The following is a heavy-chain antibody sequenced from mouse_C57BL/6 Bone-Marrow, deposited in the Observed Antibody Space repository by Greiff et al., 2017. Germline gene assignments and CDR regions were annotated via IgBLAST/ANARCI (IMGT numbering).Heavy chain of an antibody. CDR1: GFTFSDYY. D-gene: IGHD2-1*01. CDR2: INYDGSST. CDR3: AREGEGTYLLLDY. V-gene: IGHV5-16*01. J-gene: IGHJ2*01. Sequence: EVQLVESEGGLVQPGSSMKLSCTASGFTFSDYYMAWVRQVPEKGLEWVANINYDGSSTYYLDSLKSRFIISRDNAKNILYLEMSRLKAEDTATYYCAREGEGTYLLLDYWGQGTTLTVSS.